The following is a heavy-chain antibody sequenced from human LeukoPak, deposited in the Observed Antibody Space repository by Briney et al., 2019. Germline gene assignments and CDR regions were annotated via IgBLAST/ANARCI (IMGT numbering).Heavy chain of an antibody. V-gene: IGHV4-59*01. Sequence: KPSETLSLTCTVSGGSISSYYWSWIRQPPGKGLEWIGYIYYSGSTNYNPSLKSRVTISVDTSKNQFSLKLSSVTAADTAVYYCARDQGAYCSGGSCYSRVYCWFDPWGPGTLVTVSS. CDR1: GGSISSYY. CDR2: IYYSGST. J-gene: IGHJ5*02. D-gene: IGHD2-15*01. CDR3: ARDQGAYCSGGSCYSRVYCWFDP.